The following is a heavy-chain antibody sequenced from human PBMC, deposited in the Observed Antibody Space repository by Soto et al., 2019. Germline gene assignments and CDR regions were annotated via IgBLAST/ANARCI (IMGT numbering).Heavy chain of an antibody. Sequence: PGGSLRLSCAASGFTFSSYAMSWVRQAPGKGLEWVSAISGSGGSTYYADSVKGRFTISRDNSKNTLYLQMNSLRAEDTAVYYCARSLYYYDSSGYSHDAFDIWGQGTMVTVSS. V-gene: IGHV3-23*01. CDR3: ARSLYYYDSSGYSHDAFDI. J-gene: IGHJ3*02. CDR1: GFTFSSYA. D-gene: IGHD3-22*01. CDR2: ISGSGGST.